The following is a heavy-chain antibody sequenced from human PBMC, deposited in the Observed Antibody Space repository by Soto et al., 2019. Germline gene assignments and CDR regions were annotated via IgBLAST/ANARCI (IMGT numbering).Heavy chain of an antibody. CDR3: TTGVTSRGMDV. CDR2: IKTKTDGGTT. J-gene: IGHJ6*02. V-gene: IGHV3-15*01. Sequence: EVQLVESGGGLVKPWGSLILACAASGFTFSNAWMSWVRQAPGKGLEWVGRIKTKTDGGTTDYAAPVKGRFTISRDDSKNTLYLQMNSLKTEDTAVYYCTTGVTSRGMDVWGQGTTVTVSS. CDR1: GFTFSNAW. D-gene: IGHD2-21*02.